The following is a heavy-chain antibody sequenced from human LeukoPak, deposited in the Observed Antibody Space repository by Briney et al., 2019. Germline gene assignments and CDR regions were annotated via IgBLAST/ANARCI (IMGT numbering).Heavy chain of an antibody. Sequence: GGSLRLSCAASGFTFSSYAMSWVRQAPGKGLEWVSAISGSGGSTYYADSVKGRFTIFRDNAKNTLDLQLNSLRAEDTAVYYCARDRGVTYYYYHMDVWGKGTTVTVSS. CDR1: GFTFSSYA. V-gene: IGHV3-23*01. D-gene: IGHD3-10*01. CDR3: ARDRGVTYYYYHMDV. CDR2: ISGSGGST. J-gene: IGHJ6*03.